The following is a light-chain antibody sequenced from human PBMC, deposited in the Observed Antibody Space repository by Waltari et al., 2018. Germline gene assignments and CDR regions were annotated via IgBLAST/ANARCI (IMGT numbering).Light chain of an antibody. V-gene: IGKV1-27*01. CDR1: QSITNY. J-gene: IGKJ4*02. CDR3: QQYDSAPLT. Sequence: IQMTPSPSSLSASVGDRVTMTCRARQSITNYVAWYQMKPGQAPRFLSYCASTLQPGVSARFSGSGSATEFTLTSTSLQPEDIAIYGCQQYDSAPLTFGGGTKV. CDR2: CAS.